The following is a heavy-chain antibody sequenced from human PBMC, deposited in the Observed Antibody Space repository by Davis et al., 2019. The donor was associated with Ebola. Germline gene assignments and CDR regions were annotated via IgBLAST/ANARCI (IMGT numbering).Heavy chain of an antibody. V-gene: IGHV4-39*07. Sequence: SETLSLTCTVSGGSIRSSYYYWGWIRQPPGKGLEWIGSIYHSGSTNYNPSLKSRVTISVDKSKNQFSLKLSSVTAADTAVYYCAGRGIAAAGYDYWGQGTLVTVSS. D-gene: IGHD6-13*01. CDR3: AGRGIAAAGYDY. J-gene: IGHJ4*02. CDR1: GGSIRSSYYY. CDR2: IYHSGST.